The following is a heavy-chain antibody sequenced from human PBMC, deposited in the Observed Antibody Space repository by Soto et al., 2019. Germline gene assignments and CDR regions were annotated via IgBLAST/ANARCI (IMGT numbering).Heavy chain of an antibody. J-gene: IGHJ4*02. V-gene: IGHV4-30-4*01. CDR1: GGPIKTGDYY. CDR3: ARAGFSYGHLLF. CDR2: VFYSGAT. Sequence: SETLSLTCNVSGGPIKTGDYYWNWIRQPPGKGLEWIGYVFYSGATNYSPSLKGRAAISMDTSKNQFSLSLTSVTAADTAVYYCARAGFSYGHLLFWGQGIRVTVSS. D-gene: IGHD3-10*01.